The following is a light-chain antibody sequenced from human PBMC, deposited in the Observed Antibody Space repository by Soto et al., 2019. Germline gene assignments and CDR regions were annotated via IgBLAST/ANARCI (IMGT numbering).Light chain of an antibody. CDR2: GAS. CDR3: QQYNNWPPIT. Sequence: GESATLSCRASQGVSSASFAWYQQKPGQAPRLLIYGASSRATGIPDRFSGSGSGTEFTLTISSLQSEDFGVYYCQQYNNWPPITFGQGTRLEIK. V-gene: IGKV3D-15*01. CDR1: QGVSSAS. J-gene: IGKJ5*01.